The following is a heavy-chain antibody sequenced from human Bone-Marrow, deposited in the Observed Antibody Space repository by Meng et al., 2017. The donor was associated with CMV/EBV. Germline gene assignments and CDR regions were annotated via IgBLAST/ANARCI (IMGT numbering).Heavy chain of an antibody. D-gene: IGHD3-3*01. CDR1: GYTFNSYG. Sequence: ASVKVSCKASGYTFNSYGLSWVRQAPGQGLEWMGWISAYNGYTNYAQKLQDRVIMTIDTSTTTAYMELRSLRSDDTAVYYCARDPPYHDFWSDYYYFDDWGQGTLVTVSS. V-gene: IGHV1-18*01. CDR2: ISAYNGYT. CDR3: ARDPPYHDFWSDYYYFDD. J-gene: IGHJ4*02.